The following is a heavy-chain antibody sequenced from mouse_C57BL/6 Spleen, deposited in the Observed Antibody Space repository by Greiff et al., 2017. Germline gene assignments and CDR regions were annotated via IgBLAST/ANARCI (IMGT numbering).Heavy chain of an antibody. Sequence: VQLQQSGPELVKPGASVKISCTASGYSFTDYNLNWVKQSNGTSLEWIGVINPNYGTTSYNQKFKGKATLTVDQSSSTAYMQLNSLTSEDSAVYYCARGDYYGSSSHWYFDVWGTGTTVTVSS. J-gene: IGHJ1*03. CDR1: GYSFTDYN. CDR2: INPNYGTT. V-gene: IGHV1-39*01. D-gene: IGHD1-1*01. CDR3: ARGDYYGSSSHWYFDV.